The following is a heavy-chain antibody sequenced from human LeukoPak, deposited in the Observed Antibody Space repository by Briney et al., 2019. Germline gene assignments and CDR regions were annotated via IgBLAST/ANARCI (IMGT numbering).Heavy chain of an antibody. D-gene: IGHD3-9*01. Sequence: GGSLRLSCAASGFTFSSYSMNWVRQAPGKGLQWVSAISNSGDNTYYADSVKGRFTVSRDNSKNTLYLQMNSLRAEDTAVYYCARNPTGYPNWFDPWGPGTLVIISS. CDR2: ISNSGDNT. CDR1: GFTFSSYS. J-gene: IGHJ5*02. V-gene: IGHV3-23*01. CDR3: ARNPTGYPNWFDP.